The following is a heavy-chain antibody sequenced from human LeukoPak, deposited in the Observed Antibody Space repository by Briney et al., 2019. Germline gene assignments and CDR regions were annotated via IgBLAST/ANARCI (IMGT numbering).Heavy chain of an antibody. CDR3: ARGGYYYDSSGYYYPFDY. V-gene: IGHV4-30-4*08. J-gene: IGHJ4*02. CDR1: GGSTTSGDYY. CDR2: IYYSGST. Sequence: PSETLSLTCTVSGGSTTSGDYYWSWIRQPPGKGLEWLGYIYYSGSTYYNPSLKSRVTMTVDTSKNQFSLRLSSVTAADTAVYYCARGGYYYDSSGYYYPFDYWGQGTLVTVSS. D-gene: IGHD3-22*01.